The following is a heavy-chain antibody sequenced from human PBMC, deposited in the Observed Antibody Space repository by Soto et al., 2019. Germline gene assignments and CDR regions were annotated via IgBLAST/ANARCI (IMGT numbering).Heavy chain of an antibody. CDR3: ARPWNSDYTTDAFDI. V-gene: IGHV3-7*01. Sequence: HPGGSLRLSCAASGFTFSNYWMSWVRQAPGKGLEWVANIKQDGSDKYYVDSVRGRFTISRDNAKNSLYLQMNSLRAEDTAVYYCARPWNSDYTTDAFDIWGQGSMVTVSS. J-gene: IGHJ3*02. D-gene: IGHD3-3*01. CDR2: IKQDGSDK. CDR1: GFTFSNYW.